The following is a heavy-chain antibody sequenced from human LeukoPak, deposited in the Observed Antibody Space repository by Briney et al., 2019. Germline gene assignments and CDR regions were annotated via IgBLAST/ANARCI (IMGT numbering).Heavy chain of an antibody. V-gene: IGHV1-2*02. CDR1: GYTFTGYY. D-gene: IGHD6-19*01. J-gene: IGHJ4*02. Sequence: ASVKVSCKASGYTFTGYYMHWVRQAPGQGLEWMGWINPNSGGTNYAQEFQGRVTMTRDTSISTAYMELSRLRSDDTAVYYCARDRIKSVAGTSPGYWGLGTLVTVSS. CDR2: INPNSGGT. CDR3: ARDRIKSVAGTSPGY.